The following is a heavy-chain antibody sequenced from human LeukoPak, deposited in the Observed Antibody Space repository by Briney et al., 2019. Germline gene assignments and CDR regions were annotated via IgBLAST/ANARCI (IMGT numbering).Heavy chain of an antibody. CDR2: IYISGST. CDR1: GGSISSYY. Sequence: PSETLSLTCTVSGGSISSYYWSWIRQPAGKGLEWIERIYISGSTNYNPSFKSRVTMSVDTSKNQFSLKLSSVTAADTAVYYCAREQYYYDSSGEPWGQGTLVTVSS. J-gene: IGHJ5*02. D-gene: IGHD3-22*01. V-gene: IGHV4-4*07. CDR3: AREQYYYDSSGEP.